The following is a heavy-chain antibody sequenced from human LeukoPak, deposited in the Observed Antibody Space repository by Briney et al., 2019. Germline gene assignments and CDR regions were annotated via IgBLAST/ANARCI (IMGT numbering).Heavy chain of an antibody. D-gene: IGHD3-3*01. CDR3: ATSPRGRDFWSGYHYYFDY. CDR2: VDPEDGET. Sequence: ASVKVSCKVSGYTFTYYYMHWVQQAPGKGLEWMGLVDPEDGETIYAEKFQERVTITADTYTETAYMELSSLRSENTAVYYCATSPRGRDFWSGYHYYFDYGGQRTLVTVSS. CDR1: GYTFTYYY. V-gene: IGHV1-69-2*01. J-gene: IGHJ4*02.